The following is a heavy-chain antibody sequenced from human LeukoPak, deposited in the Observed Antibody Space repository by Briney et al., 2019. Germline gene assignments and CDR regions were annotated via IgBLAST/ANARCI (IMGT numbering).Heavy chain of an antibody. CDR1: GYTLTELS. Sequence: ASVKASCKVSGYTLTELSMHWVRQAPGKGLEWMGGFDPEDGETIYAQKFQGRVTMTEDTSTDTAYMELSSLRSEDTAVYYCATGPSMVRGPKGIHYYYGMDVWGQGTTVTVSS. CDR3: ATGPSMVRGPKGIHYYYGMDV. J-gene: IGHJ6*02. CDR2: FDPEDGET. D-gene: IGHD3-10*01. V-gene: IGHV1-24*01.